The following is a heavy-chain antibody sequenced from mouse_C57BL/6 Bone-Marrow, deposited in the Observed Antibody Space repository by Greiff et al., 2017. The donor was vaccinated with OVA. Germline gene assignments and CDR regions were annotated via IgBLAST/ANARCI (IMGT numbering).Heavy chain of an antibody. CDR2: LDPSDSET. CDR3: ARGAYYYEYDYFDY. CDR1: GYTFTSYW. Sequence: QVQLQQPGAELVRPGSSVKLSCKASGYTFTSYWMHWVKQRPKQGLEWIGNLDPSDSETHYNQKFKDKATLPVAISTSTAYMQLSSLTSEYSAVYYGARGAYYYEYDYFDYWGQGTTLTVSS. D-gene: IGHD1-1*01. J-gene: IGHJ2*01. V-gene: IGHV1-52*01.